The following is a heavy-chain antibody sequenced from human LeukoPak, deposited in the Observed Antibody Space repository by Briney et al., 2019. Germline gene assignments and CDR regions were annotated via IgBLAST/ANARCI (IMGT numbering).Heavy chain of an antibody. J-gene: IGHJ6*02. V-gene: IGHV4-34*01. CDR1: GGSFSGYY. CDR2: INHSGST. Sequence: SETLSLTCAVYGGSFSGYYWSWIRQPPGKGLEWIGEINHSGSTNYNPSLKSRVTISVDTSKNQFSLKLSPVTAADTAVYYCARGWALWFGELYIFSYYGMDVWGQGTTVTVSS. CDR3: ARGWALWFGELYIFSYYGMDV. D-gene: IGHD3-10*01.